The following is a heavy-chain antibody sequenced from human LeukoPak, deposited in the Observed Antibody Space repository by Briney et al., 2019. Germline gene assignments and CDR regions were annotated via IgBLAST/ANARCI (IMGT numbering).Heavy chain of an antibody. J-gene: IGHJ4*02. CDR3: ARRDYGGKHFDY. CDR2: IFPGDSDT. D-gene: IGHD4-23*01. CDR1: GYIFTSYW. Sequence: GEALKISCKGSGYIFTSYWIAWGRQMPGKGLEWMGIIFPGDSDTKYSPSSQGQGTISADKSISTAYLQWSRLKASDAGMYYCARRDYGGKHFDYWGQGTLVTVSS. V-gene: IGHV5-51*01.